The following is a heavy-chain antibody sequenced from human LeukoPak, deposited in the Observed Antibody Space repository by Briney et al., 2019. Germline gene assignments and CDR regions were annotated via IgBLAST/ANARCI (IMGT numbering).Heavy chain of an antibody. D-gene: IGHD3-3*01. J-gene: IGHJ4*02. CDR1: GGSICSGGYY. CDR3: ARGPFDFCLD. CDR2: IYHSGST. V-gene: IGHV4-30-2*01. Sequence: PSETLSLTCTVSGGSICSGGYYWSWIRQPPGKGLEWIGYIYHSGSTYYNPSLKSRVTISVDRSKNQFSLKLSSVTAADTAVYYCARGPFDFCLDWGQGTLVTVSS.